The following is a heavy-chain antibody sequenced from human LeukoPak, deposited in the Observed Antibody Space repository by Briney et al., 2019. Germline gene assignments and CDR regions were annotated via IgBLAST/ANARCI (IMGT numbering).Heavy chain of an antibody. CDR2: IYHSGST. CDR3: ARGKSRGSHIDY. J-gene: IGHJ4*02. CDR1: GYSISSDYY. D-gene: IGHD1-26*01. V-gene: IGHV4-38-2*02. Sequence: SETLSLTCTVSGYSISSDYYWGWIRQPPGKGLEWIGSIYHSGSTYYNPSLKSRVTISISTSKNQFSLKLSSVAAADTAVYYCARGKSRGSHIDYWGQGTLVTVSS.